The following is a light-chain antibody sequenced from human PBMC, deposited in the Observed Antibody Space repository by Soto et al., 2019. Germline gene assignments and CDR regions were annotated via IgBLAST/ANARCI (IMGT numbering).Light chain of an antibody. CDR3: QQYGSSPGT. CDR2: GAS. Sequence: EIVLTQSPGTLSLTPGERATLSCRASQSVISSYFAWYQQKPGQAPRLLIYGASSRATGIPDRFSGSGSGTDFTLTISRLEPEDVAVYYCQQYGSSPGTFGQGTKVEIK. J-gene: IGKJ1*01. CDR1: QSVISSY. V-gene: IGKV3-20*01.